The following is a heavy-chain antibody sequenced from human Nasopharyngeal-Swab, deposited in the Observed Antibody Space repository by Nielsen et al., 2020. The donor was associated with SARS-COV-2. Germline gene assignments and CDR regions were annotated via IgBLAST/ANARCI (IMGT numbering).Heavy chain of an antibody. V-gene: IGHV3-7*01. CDR1: GFSFNSHW. D-gene: IGHD4-23*01. J-gene: IGHJ6*03. CDR3: ARGGYGNYYYYYYYMDV. CDR2: VKQDGSEI. Sequence: GESLKISCGASGFSFNSHWMSWVRQATGKGLEWVASVKQDGSEIYYADSVKGRFTISRDNAKNTVYLQMNSLRAEDTAVYYCARGGYGNYYYYYYYMDVWGKGTTVTVSS.